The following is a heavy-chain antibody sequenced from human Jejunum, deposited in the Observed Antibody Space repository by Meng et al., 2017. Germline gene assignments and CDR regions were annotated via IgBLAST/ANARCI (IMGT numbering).Heavy chain of an antibody. D-gene: IGHD1-26*01. CDR2: SSVYHGNT. CDR3: ARAYSGTSYRYSDY. J-gene: IGHJ4*02. V-gene: IGHV1-18*04. Sequence: QVQLVQSGAEVKNPGASVKVSCKTSGYTFTSYGISWVRQAPGQGLEWMGWSSVYHGNTNYAQKHQGRVTMTTDTSTSTAYMEVRSLRSDDTAVYFCARAYSGTSYRYSDYWGQGTLVTVSS. CDR1: GYTFTSYG.